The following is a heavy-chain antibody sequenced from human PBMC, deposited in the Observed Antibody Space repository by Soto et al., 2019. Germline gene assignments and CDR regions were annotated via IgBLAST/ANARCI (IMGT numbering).Heavy chain of an antibody. Sequence: SVKVSCKASGGTFSSYAISWVRQAPGQGLEWMGGIIPIFGTANYAQKFQGRVTITADESTSTAYMELSSLRSEDTAVYYCASLTGSSSWYNWFDPGGQGTLVTVSS. CDR2: IIPIFGTA. D-gene: IGHD6-13*01. CDR3: ASLTGSSSWYNWFDP. CDR1: GGTFSSYA. V-gene: IGHV1-69*13. J-gene: IGHJ5*02.